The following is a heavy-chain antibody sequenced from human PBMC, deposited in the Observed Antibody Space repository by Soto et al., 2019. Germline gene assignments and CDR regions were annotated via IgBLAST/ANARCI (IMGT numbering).Heavy chain of an antibody. CDR3: ARGFGSGVGCYSRVVS. J-gene: IGHJ5*02. Sequence: EVQLVESGGDLVQPGGSLRLTCAASGFTFSSSWMHWVRQAPGKGLVWVSRMNSDGSSTAYVDSVKGRFTISRDNAKNTLHLQMNSLRAEDTAVYYCARGFGSGVGCYSRVVSWRQGTLVTVSS. D-gene: IGHD2-15*01. CDR2: MNSDGSST. CDR1: GFTFSSSW. V-gene: IGHV3-74*01.